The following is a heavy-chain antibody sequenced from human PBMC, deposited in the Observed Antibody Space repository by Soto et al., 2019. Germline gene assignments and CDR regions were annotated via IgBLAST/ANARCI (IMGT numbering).Heavy chain of an antibody. J-gene: IGHJ4*02. CDR3: ARQGSSRWGRGLHNHFDS. CDR2: IFYSGST. V-gene: IGHV4-59*13. CDR1: GGTITNYY. D-gene: IGHD2-2*01. Sequence: SETLSLTCTVSGGTITNYYWSWIRQPPGKGLQWIGDIFYSGSTNYNPSLKSRVTISVDTSKNQFSLNLNSVTAADTAMYYCARQGSSRWGRGLHNHFDSWGQESLVSVSS.